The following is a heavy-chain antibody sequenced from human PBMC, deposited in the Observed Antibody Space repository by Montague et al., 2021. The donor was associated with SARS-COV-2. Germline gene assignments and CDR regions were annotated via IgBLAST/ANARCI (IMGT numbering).Heavy chain of an antibody. CDR2: TYYRSKWYN. CDR1: GDSVSSNSAA. Sequence: CAISGDSVSSNSAAWNWIRRSPSRGLEWLGRTYYRSKWYNDYAVSVKSRMTIIAAASENQFSLQLNSVTPEDTAVNYCAGGWLRNGFDPWGQGTLVTVSS. J-gene: IGHJ5*02. CDR3: AGGWLRNGFDP. V-gene: IGHV6-1*01. D-gene: IGHD6-19*01.